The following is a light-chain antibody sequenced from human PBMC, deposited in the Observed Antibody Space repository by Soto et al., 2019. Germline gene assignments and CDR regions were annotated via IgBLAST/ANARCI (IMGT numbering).Light chain of an antibody. CDR2: RNN. J-gene: IGLJ1*01. V-gene: IGLV1-47*01. CDR1: SSNIGSNY. Sequence: QSALTQPPSASGTPGQMVTISCSGSSSNIGSNYVYWYQQLPGTAPKLLIYRNNQRPSGVPDRFSGSKSGTSASLAISGLRSEDEADYYCAAWDDSLSGPLYVFGTGTKVTVL. CDR3: AAWDDSLSGPLYV.